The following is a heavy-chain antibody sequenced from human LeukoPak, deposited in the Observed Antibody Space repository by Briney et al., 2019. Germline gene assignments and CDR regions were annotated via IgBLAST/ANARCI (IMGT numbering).Heavy chain of an antibody. D-gene: IGHD3-22*01. CDR3: ARFFCYYDSSGWCYFDY. J-gene: IGHJ4*02. CDR1: GDSVSSNSAA. Sequence: SQTLSLTCAISGDSVSSNSAAWNWIRQSPSRGLEWLGRTYYRSKWYNDYAVSVKSRITINPDTSKNQFSLQLNSVPPEDTAVYYCARFFCYYDSSGWCYFDYWGQGTLVTVSS. CDR2: TYYRSKWYN. V-gene: IGHV6-1*01.